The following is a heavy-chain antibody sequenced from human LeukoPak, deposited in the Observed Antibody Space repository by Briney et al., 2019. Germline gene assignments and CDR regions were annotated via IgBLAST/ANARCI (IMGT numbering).Heavy chain of an antibody. CDR3: AREYCSGGSCYSSGGPGFGY. D-gene: IGHD2-15*01. V-gene: IGHV3-30*03. CDR2: ISYDGNYK. J-gene: IGHJ4*02. CDR1: GFTFSSYG. Sequence: QPGGSLRLSCAASGFTFSSYGMHWVRQAPGKGLEWVTSISYDGNYKYYADSVKGRFTISRDFSKNTLYLQMNSLRAEDTAVYYCAREYCSGGSCYSSGGPGFGYWGQGTLVTVSS.